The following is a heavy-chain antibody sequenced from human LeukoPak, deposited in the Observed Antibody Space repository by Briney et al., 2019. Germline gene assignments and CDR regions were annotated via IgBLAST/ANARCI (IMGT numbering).Heavy chain of an antibody. CDR3: ARFGSSRLDFDY. D-gene: IGHD6-13*01. J-gene: IGHJ4*02. CDR1: GGSISSYY. Sequence: SETLSLTCTVSGGSISSYYWSWIRQPPGKGLEWIGYIYYSGSTNYNPSLKSRVTISVDTSKNQFSLKVSSVTAADTAVYYCARFGSSRLDFDYWSQGTLVTVSS. CDR2: IYYSGST. V-gene: IGHV4-59*01.